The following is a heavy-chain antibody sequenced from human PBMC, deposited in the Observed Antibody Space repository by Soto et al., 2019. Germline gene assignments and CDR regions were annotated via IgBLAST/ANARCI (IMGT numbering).Heavy chain of an antibody. CDR3: ARLFNDYGDYEDFDY. CDR2: IWYDGSNK. CDR1: GFTLRRYG. V-gene: IGHV3-33*01. D-gene: IGHD4-17*01. Sequence: PGGSLRLSCAASGFTLRRYGLHWVRQAPGEGLEWVAVIWYDGSNKYYADSVKGRFTISRDNSKHTLYLQMNSLRAEDTAVYYCARLFNDYGDYEDFDYWGQGTLVTVSS. J-gene: IGHJ4*02.